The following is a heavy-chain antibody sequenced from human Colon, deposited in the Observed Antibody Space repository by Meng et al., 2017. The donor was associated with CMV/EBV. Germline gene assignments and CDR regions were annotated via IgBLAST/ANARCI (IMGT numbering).Heavy chain of an antibody. V-gene: IGHV2-5*02. CDR2: IHWDDDK. CDR3: ARHSLTILTD. CDR1: GFSLTTTGAG. Sequence: ITSKEAGPALVKPTQTLPLTCPFSGFSLTTTGAGVAWVRQPPGKAPELLALIHWDDDKRYSLSLKNRLNITKDTSKTQVFLSMTDLDPADTGTFYCARHSLTILTDWGQGALVTVSS. J-gene: IGHJ4*02. D-gene: IGHD2-8*02.